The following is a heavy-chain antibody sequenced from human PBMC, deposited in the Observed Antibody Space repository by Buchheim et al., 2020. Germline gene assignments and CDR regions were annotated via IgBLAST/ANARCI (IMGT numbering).Heavy chain of an antibody. CDR3: ARHDLTVHHWFDP. D-gene: IGHD4-11*01. J-gene: IGHJ5*02. V-gene: IGHV4-39*01. Sequence: QMQLQESGPGLVKPSETLSLTCTVSGGSISSSTYYWGWIRQPPGKGLEWIGSIYHSGYTYYNPSLNSRVTISVDTSTNQFSLKLSSVTATDTAVYHCARHDLTVHHWFDPWGQGTL. CDR1: GGSISSSTYY. CDR2: IYHSGYT.